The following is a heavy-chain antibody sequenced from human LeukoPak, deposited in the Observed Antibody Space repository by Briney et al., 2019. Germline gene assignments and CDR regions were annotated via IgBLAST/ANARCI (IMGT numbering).Heavy chain of an antibody. Sequence: SETLSLTCTVSGGSVSSGSYYWSWIRQPPGKGLEWIGYIYYSGSTNYNPSLKSRVTISVDTSKNQFSLKLSSVTAADTAVYYCARAKMGHWFDPWGQGTLVTVSS. CDR2: IYYSGST. CDR3: ARAKMGHWFDP. V-gene: IGHV4-61*01. J-gene: IGHJ5*02. CDR1: GGSVSSGSYY. D-gene: IGHD5-24*01.